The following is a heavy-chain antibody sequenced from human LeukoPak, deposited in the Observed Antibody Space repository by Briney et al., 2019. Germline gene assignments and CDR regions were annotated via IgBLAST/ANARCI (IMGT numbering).Heavy chain of an antibody. Sequence: GASVKVPCKASGYTFTSYGISWVRQAPGQGLEWMGWISAYNGNTNYAQKLQGRVTMTTDTSTSTAYMELRSLRSDDTAVYYCARDVFFDGVVTATPHYYYGMDVWGQGTTVTVSS. CDR3: ARDVFFDGVVTATPHYYYGMDV. J-gene: IGHJ6*02. D-gene: IGHD2-21*02. CDR2: ISAYNGNT. CDR1: GYTFTSYG. V-gene: IGHV1-18*01.